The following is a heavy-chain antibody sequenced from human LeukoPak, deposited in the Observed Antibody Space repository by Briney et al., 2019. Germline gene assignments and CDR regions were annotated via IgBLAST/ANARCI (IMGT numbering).Heavy chain of an antibody. D-gene: IGHD6-13*01. CDR3: AIRRDSSSWYGEGSDAFDI. CDR2: INHSGST. V-gene: IGHV4-34*01. Sequence: PSETLSLTCAVYGGSFSGYYWSWIRQPPGKGLEWIGEINHSGSTNYNPSLKSRVTISVDTSKNQFSLKLSSVTAADTAVYYCAIRRDSSSWYGEGSDAFDIWGQGTMVTVSS. J-gene: IGHJ3*02. CDR1: GGSFSGYY.